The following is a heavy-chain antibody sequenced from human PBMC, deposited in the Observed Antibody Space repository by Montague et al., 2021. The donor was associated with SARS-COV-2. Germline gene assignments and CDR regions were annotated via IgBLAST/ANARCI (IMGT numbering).Heavy chain of an antibody. CDR3: ARDPHYVILTGYYFY. D-gene: IGHD3-9*01. CDR2: ISSSSSYI. CDR1: GFTFSSYS. V-gene: IGHV3-21*01. J-gene: IGHJ4*02. Sequence: SLRLSCAASGFTFSSYSMNWVRQAPGKGLEWVSSISSSSSYIYYADSVKGRFTISSDNAKNSLYLQTNSLRAEDTAVYYCARDPHYVILTGYYFYWGQGTLVTVSS.